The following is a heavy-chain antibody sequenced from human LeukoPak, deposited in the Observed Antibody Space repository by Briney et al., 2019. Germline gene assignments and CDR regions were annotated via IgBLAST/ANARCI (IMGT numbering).Heavy chain of an antibody. V-gene: IGHV3-23*01. J-gene: IGHJ4*02. D-gene: IGHD3-22*01. CDR1: GFTFSSFA. CDR3: AKAQLPGVVITTGFDY. CDR2: ISGSAITT. Sequence: GGSLRLSCAASGFTFSSFAMSWVRQAPGKGLEWVSAISGSAITTFYADSVKGRFTISRDNSKNTLYLQMNSLRVEDTAVYYCAKAQLPGVVITTGFDYWGQGTLVTVSS.